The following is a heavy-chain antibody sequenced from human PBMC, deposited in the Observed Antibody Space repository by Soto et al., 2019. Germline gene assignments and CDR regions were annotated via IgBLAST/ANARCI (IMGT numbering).Heavy chain of an antibody. CDR3: TTDFGCTNGVCYVHYYYGMDV. J-gene: IGHJ6*02. CDR2: IKSKTDGGTT. V-gene: IGHV3-15*07. D-gene: IGHD2-8*01. CDR1: GFTFSNAW. Sequence: GGSLRLSCAASGFTFSNAWMNWVRQAPGKGLEWVGRIKSKTDGGTTDYAAPVKGRFTISRDDSKNTLYLQMNSLKTEDTAVYYCTTDFGCTNGVCYVHYYYGMDVWGQGTTVTVSS.